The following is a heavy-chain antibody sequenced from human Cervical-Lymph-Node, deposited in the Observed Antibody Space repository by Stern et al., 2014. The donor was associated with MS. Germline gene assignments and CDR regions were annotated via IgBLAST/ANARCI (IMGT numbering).Heavy chain of an antibody. D-gene: IGHD5-24*01. CDR1: GGSIRSAEYY. Sequence: VQLLESGPGLVKPSQTLSLTCAVTGGSIRSAEYYWSWIRQSPGKGLAWIGYIHSSGTTYYNPSLKSRVTISVDTSKNQFSLKLRSVTAADTAVYYCSRDADGYSLVFGYWGRGTLVTVSS. J-gene: IGHJ4*02. CDR3: SRDADGYSLVFGY. CDR2: IHSSGTT. V-gene: IGHV4-30-4*01.